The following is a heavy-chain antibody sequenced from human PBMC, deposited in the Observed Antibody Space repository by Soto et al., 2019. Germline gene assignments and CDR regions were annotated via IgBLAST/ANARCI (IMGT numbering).Heavy chain of an antibody. D-gene: IGHD3-10*01. Sequence: SETLSLTCAVSSGSISSSNWWSWVRQPPGKGLERIGEIYHSGSTNYNPSLKSRVSISVDKSKNQFSLKLSSVTAADTAVYYCAIAPGVWGPGSLDDRGQGTLVPVSS. V-gene: IGHV4-4*02. CDR1: SGSISSSNW. CDR3: AIAPGVWGPGSLDD. CDR2: IYHSGST. J-gene: IGHJ4*02.